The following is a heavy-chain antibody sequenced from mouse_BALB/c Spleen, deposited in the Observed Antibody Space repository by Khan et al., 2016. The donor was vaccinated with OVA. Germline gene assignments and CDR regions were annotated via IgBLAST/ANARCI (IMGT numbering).Heavy chain of an antibody. CDR1: GYTFTSYW. CDR2: IFPGTGTT. CDR3: ARGYVGSYEFAY. V-gene: IGHV1S132*01. J-gene: IGHJ3*01. D-gene: IGHD1-1*01. Sequence: QVQLKQSGAELVKPGASVKLSCKTSGYTFTSYWIQWVKQRPGQGLGRIGEIFPGTGTTYYNENFKGKATLTIDTSSTTAYMQLSSLSSEVSAVYFCARGYVGSYEFAYWGQGTLVTVSA.